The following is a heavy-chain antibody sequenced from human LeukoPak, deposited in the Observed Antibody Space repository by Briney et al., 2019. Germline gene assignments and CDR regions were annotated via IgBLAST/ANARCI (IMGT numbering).Heavy chain of an antibody. J-gene: IGHJ5*02. Sequence: GGSLRLSCAASGFTFSSYGMSWVRQAPGKGLEWVSAISGSGGSTYYADSVKGRFTISRDNSKNTLYLQMNSLRAEDTAVYYCAKPTYCGGDCRLAGDVWFDPWGQGTLVTVSS. D-gene: IGHD2-21*02. V-gene: IGHV3-23*01. CDR2: ISGSGGST. CDR1: GFTFSSYG. CDR3: AKPTYCGGDCRLAGDVWFDP.